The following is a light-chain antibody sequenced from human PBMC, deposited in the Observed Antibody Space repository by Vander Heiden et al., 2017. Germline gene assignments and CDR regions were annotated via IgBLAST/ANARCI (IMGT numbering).Light chain of an antibody. CDR1: ALPFQH. V-gene: IGLV3-25*03. J-gene: IGLJ2*01. CDR2: KDN. Sequence: SSELTQPPSVSVSPGQTARITCSGDALPFQHAYWYQQKPGQAPLLVIYKDNERPSGIPERFSGSNSGTTVTLNINGVQAEDEADYYCQSADSSGIYLIFGAGTKVTVL. CDR3: QSADSSGIYLI.